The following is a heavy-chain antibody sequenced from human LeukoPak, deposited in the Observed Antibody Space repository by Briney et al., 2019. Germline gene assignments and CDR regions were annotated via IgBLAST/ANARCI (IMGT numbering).Heavy chain of an antibody. CDR3: ARDSGYSCADDY. Sequence: SGGSLRLSCAASGFTFSSYDMHWVRQAPGKGLEWVSYITYNSGTIFYADSVKGRFTISRDNAKDSLYLQMSSLRDEDTAVYYCARDSGYSCADDYWGQGTLVTVSS. CDR2: ITYNSGTI. D-gene: IGHD5-18*01. CDR1: GFTFSSYD. J-gene: IGHJ4*02. V-gene: IGHV3-48*02.